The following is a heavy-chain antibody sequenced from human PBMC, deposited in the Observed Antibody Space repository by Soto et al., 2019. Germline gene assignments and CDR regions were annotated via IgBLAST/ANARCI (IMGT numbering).Heavy chain of an antibody. D-gene: IGHD3-3*01. V-gene: IGHV3-33*01. J-gene: IGHJ6*02. Sequence: SLRLSCAASGFTFSSYGMHWVRQAPGKGLEWVAVIWYDGSNKYYADSVKGRFTISRDNSKNTLYLQMNSLRAEDTAVYYCAGVYDFWSALYGMDVWGQGTTVTVS. CDR3: AGVYDFWSALYGMDV. CDR2: IWYDGSNK. CDR1: GFTFSSYG.